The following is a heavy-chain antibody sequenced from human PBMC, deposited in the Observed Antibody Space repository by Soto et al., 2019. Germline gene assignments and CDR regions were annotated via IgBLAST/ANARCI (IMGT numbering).Heavy chain of an antibody. CDR3: AKGYYDFWSKAWFDP. CDR2: ISWNSGSI. D-gene: IGHD3-3*01. J-gene: IGHJ5*02. V-gene: IGHV3-9*01. CDR1: GFTFDDYA. Sequence: ESGGGLVQPGRSLRLSCAASGFTFDDYAMHWVRQAPGKGLEWVSGISWNSGSIGYADSVKGRFTISRDNAKNSLYLQMNSLRDEDTALYYCAKGYYDFWSKAWFDPWGQGTLVTVSS.